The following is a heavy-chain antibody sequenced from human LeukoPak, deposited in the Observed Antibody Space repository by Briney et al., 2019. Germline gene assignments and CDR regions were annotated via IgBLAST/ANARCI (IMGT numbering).Heavy chain of an antibody. CDR2: IWFDGSNK. V-gene: IGHV3-30*19. Sequence: GGSLRLSCAASGFTLSSHVMHWVRQAPGKGLEWVALIWFDGSNKYYADSVKGRFTISRDNSKNTLFLQMSSLRVEDTAVYYCAREATDAFDIWGQGTMVTVSS. J-gene: IGHJ3*02. CDR1: GFTLSSHV. CDR3: AREATDAFDI.